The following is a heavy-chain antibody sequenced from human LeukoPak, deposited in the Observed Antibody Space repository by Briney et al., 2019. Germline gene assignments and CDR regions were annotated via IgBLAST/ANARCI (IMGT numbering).Heavy chain of an antibody. V-gene: IGHV1-8*01. CDR3: ARGHYIGDYRYYFMDV. CDR2: MNTKSGNT. J-gene: IGHJ6*03. Sequence: ASVKVSCKASGYTFTGYDVNWVRQATGPGLEWMGWMNTKSGNTDYARKFQGRVTRNTNTSISTAYRELSSLRSEDTAVYYCARGHYIGDYRYYFMDVWGKGTTVTVSS. CDR1: GYTFTGYD. D-gene: IGHD3-16*01.